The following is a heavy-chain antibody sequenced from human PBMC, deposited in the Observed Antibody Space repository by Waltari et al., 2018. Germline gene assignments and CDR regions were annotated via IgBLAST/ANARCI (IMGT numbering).Heavy chain of an antibody. CDR1: GFAFSSES. D-gene: IGHD6-6*01. J-gene: IGHJ4*02. V-gene: IGHV3-23*01. CDR2: ISGSGGST. CDR3: AKVSSIADSDY. Sequence: EVQLLESGGGLVQPGGSLRLCCAASGFAFSSESISCVRQAPGKGVGWVSAISGSGGSTYYADSVKGRFTISRDNSKNTLYLQMNSLRAEDTAVYYCAKVSSIADSDYWGQGTMVTVSS.